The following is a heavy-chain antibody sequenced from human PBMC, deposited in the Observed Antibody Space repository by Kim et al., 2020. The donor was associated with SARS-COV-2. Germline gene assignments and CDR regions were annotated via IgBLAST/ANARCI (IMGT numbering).Heavy chain of an antibody. J-gene: IGHJ4*01. CDR1: GFIFTNGW. V-gene: IGHV3-15*01. Sequence: GGSLRLSCEVSGFIFTNGWMGWVRQAPGKGLEWVGRIKSRPDGGTPDYAAPVKDRFIVSRDDSKNTVYLQMNSLKIDDTGVYYCTTDGGISHRTLFDYWG. CDR2: IKSRPDGGTP. CDR3: TTDGGISHRTLFDY. D-gene: IGHD3-16*01.